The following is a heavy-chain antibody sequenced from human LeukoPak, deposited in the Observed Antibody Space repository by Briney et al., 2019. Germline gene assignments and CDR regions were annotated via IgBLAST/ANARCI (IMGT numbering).Heavy chain of an antibody. CDR2: INPSGGST. D-gene: IGHD1-26*01. V-gene: IGHV1-46*01. CDR3: AKDDGSATMGFDS. Sequence: ASVKVSCKASGYTFTSYYMHWVRQAPGQGLEWMGIINPSGGSTSYAQKFQGRVTMTRDTSTSTVYMELSSLRSEDTAVYYCAKDDGSATMGFDSWGQGTLVSVSS. CDR1: GYTFTSYY. J-gene: IGHJ5*01.